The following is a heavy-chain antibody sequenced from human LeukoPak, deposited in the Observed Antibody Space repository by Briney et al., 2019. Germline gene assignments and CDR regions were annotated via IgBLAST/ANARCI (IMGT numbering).Heavy chain of an antibody. CDR3: ARLGYCSSTSCKGGGFDY. D-gene: IGHD2-2*03. CDR1: RYSFANYW. J-gene: IGHJ4*02. V-gene: IGHV5-51*01. CDR2: IYPGDSDT. Sequence: GESLKIACKGSRYSFANYWIGWVRQMPGKGLEWMGIIYPGDSDTRYSPSFQGQVTISADKSITTAYLQWSSLKASDTAMYYCARLGYCSSTSCKGGGFDYWGQGTLVTVSS.